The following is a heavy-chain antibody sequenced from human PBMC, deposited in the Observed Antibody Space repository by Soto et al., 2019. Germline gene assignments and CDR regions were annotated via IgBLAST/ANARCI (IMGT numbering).Heavy chain of an antibody. J-gene: IGHJ6*02. D-gene: IGHD3-10*01. CDR2: IYSGGST. V-gene: IGHV3-53*01. CDR3: ARDRGVSPPNYYYYGMDV. Sequence: GGGLIQPGGSLRLSCAASGFTVSSNYMSWVRQAPGKGLEWVSVIYSGGSTYYADSVKGRFTISRDNSKNTLYLQMNSLRAEDTAVYYCARDRGVSPPNYYYYGMDVWGQGTTVTVSS. CDR1: GFTVSSNY.